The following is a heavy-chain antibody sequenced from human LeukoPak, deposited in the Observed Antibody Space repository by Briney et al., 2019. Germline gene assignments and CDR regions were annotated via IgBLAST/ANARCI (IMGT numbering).Heavy chain of an antibody. V-gene: IGHV3-66*01. J-gene: IGHJ4*02. CDR1: GFTVSSNY. D-gene: IGHD2-2*02. CDR3: AMIVVVPAAID. CDR2: IYSGGST. Sequence: GGSLRLSCAASGFTVSSNYMSWVRQAPGKGLEWVSVIYSGGSTYYADSVKGRFTISRDNSKNTLYLQMNSLRAEDTAVYYCAMIVVVPAAIDWGQGTLVTVSS.